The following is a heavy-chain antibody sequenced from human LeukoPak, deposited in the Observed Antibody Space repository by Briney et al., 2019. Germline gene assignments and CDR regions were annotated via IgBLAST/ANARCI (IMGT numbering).Heavy chain of an antibody. Sequence: PLETLSLTCTVSGGSVSSGSYYWSWIRQPPGKGLEWIGYIYYSGSTNYNPSLKSRVTISVDTSKNQFSLKLSSVTAADTAVYYCASSIVVGDWFDPWGQGTLVTVSS. CDR2: IYYSGST. CDR1: GGSVSSGSYY. V-gene: IGHV4-61*01. J-gene: IGHJ5*02. CDR3: ASSIVVGDWFDP. D-gene: IGHD2-15*01.